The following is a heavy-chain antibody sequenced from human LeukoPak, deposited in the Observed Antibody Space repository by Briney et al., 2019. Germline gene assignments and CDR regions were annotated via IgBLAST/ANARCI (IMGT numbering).Heavy chain of an antibody. Sequence: GGSLRLSCAASDLAFRSDSISWVRQAPGKGLEWVSSIIGSLGSIYYTDSVKGRFTISRDNAKNSVYLQMNSLRAEDTAVYYCARGKGLRGAFDIWGQGTMVTVSS. V-gene: IGHV3-48*01. J-gene: IGHJ3*02. CDR2: IIGSLGSI. CDR1: DLAFRSDS. D-gene: IGHD4-17*01. CDR3: ARGKGLRGAFDI.